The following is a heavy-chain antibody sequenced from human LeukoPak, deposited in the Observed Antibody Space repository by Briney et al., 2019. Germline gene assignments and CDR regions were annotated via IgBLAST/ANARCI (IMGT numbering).Heavy chain of an antibody. CDR1: GGTFSSYA. V-gene: IGHV1-69*06. J-gene: IGHJ2*01. Sequence: ASVKVSCKASGGTFSSYAISWVRQAPGQGLEWMGGIIPIFGTANYARNFQGRVSITADKSTNTVYMELTSLRSEDTAVYFCAREAIPFLANLSVNYWHLDLWGRGSLVTVSS. CDR3: AREAIPFLANLSVNYWHLDL. CDR2: IIPIFGTA. D-gene: IGHD3-3*02.